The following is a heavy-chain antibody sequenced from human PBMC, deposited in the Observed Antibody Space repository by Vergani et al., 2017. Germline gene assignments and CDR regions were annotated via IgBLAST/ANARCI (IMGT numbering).Heavy chain of an antibody. CDR3: ATELLTMTIFGVVTPGWFDP. J-gene: IGHJ5*02. CDR2: IIPILGIA. D-gene: IGHD3-3*01. V-gene: IGHV1-69*02. CDR1: GGTFSSYT. Sequence: QVQLVQSGAEVKKPGSSVKVSCKASGGTFSSYTISWVRQAPGQGLEWMGRIIPILGIANYAQKFQGRVTITADKSTSTAYMELSSLRSEDTAVYYCATELLTMTIFGVVTPGWFDPWGQGTLVTVSS.